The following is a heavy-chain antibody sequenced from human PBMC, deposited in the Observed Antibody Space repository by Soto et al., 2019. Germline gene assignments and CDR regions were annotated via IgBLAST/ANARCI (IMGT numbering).Heavy chain of an antibody. CDR2: VSGSGGGDYT. CDR1: GFTFSSYA. V-gene: IGHV3-23*01. CDR3: AKAPWPPRGPPYYGLDA. J-gene: IGHJ6*02. Sequence: GGSLRLSCAASGFTFSSYAMSWVRQAPGKGLVWVSTVSGSGGGDYTYYADSVKGRFTISRDNSKNTLYLQMISLRVEDTAVYYCAKAPWPPRGPPYYGLDAWGQGTTVTVSS.